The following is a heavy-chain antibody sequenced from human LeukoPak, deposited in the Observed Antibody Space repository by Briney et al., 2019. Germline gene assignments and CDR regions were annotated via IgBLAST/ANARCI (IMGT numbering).Heavy chain of an antibody. J-gene: IGHJ4*02. D-gene: IGHD5-18*01. CDR2: ISWDGGST. CDR1: GFTFDDYT. Sequence: GGSLRLSCAASGFTFDDYTMHWVRQAPGKGLEWVSLISWDGGSTYYADSVKGRFTISRDNAKNSLYLQMNTLRAEDTAVYYCARGSDTAMVLFYYFDYWGQGTLVTVSS. CDR3: ARGSDTAMVLFYYFDY. V-gene: IGHV3-43*01.